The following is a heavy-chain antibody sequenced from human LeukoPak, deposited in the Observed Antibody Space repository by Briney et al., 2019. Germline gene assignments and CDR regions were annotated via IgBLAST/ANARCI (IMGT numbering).Heavy chain of an antibody. J-gene: IGHJ4*02. V-gene: IGHV6-1*01. D-gene: IGHD2-15*01. CDR2: TCQRSKWYN. Sequence: SQTLSLTCAISGDSVSSNSAAWNWIRQSPSRGLEWLGRTCQRSKWYNDYALSVKSRITINPDTSKNQFSLQLNSVTPVDTAVYYCAREDCSGGSCYGGFDCWGQGTPVTVSS. CDR1: GDSVSSNSAA. CDR3: AREDCSGGSCYGGFDC.